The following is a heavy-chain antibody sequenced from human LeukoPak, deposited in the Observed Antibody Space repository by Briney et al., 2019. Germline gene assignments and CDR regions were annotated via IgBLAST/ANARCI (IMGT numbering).Heavy chain of an antibody. V-gene: IGHV3-74*01. J-gene: IGHJ5*02. CDR2: IYVDGHTT. CDR3: IRDFRSADL. Sequence: GGSLRLSCVASGFTFSNYLMHWVRQPPGKGLVWVSRIYVDGHTTNYADSGKGRFTNSRDNDKNTVYLEMNSLSVEDTATYYCIRDFRSADLWGQGTLVTVTS. CDR1: GFTFSNYL.